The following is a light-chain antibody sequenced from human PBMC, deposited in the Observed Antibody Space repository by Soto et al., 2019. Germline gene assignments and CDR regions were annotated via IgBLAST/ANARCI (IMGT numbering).Light chain of an antibody. CDR2: AAS. Sequence: DIQMTQSPSSLSASVGDRVSITCRASQSIHSYLNWYQQKPGKAPKLLIYAASTLLSGVPSRFSGSRSGTDFTLTIRSLQPEDFETYHCQQYYSFPQTLGQGTKVDIK. CDR3: QQYYSFPQT. V-gene: IGKV1-39*01. CDR1: QSIHSY. J-gene: IGKJ1*01.